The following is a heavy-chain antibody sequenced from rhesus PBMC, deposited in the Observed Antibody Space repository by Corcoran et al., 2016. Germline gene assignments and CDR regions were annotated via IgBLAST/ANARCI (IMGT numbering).Heavy chain of an antibody. V-gene: IGHV4-57*01. J-gene: IGHJ4*01. CDR3: AKGGYYFDY. D-gene: IGHD3-9*01. Sequence: QLQLQESDPGLVKPSETLSLTCAVSGGSVSSTNWWSWIRQPPGKGLEWSGRISCSGGSTSYNPSLTSRVTSSTDTSKNQFSLKVSSVTAADTAVYYCAKGGYYFDYWGQGVLVTVSS. CDR2: ISCSGGST. CDR1: GGSVSSTNW.